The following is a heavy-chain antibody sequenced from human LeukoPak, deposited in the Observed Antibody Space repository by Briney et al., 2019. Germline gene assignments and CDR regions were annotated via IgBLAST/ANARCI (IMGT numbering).Heavy chain of an antibody. D-gene: IGHD3-22*01. Sequence: NSVEVSCKASGFTFSTSTVKWVRQARGHRLEWIGWIVVGIGNTNYPQKFQERVTITRDMSTSTAYMELSSLRSEDTAVYYCAACGDSSGYYFLDSWGQGTLVTVSS. CDR3: AACGDSSGYYFLDS. J-gene: IGHJ4*02. CDR1: GFTFSTST. CDR2: IVVGIGNT. V-gene: IGHV1-58*01.